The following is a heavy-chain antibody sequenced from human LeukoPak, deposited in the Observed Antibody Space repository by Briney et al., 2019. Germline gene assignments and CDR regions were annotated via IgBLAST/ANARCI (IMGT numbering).Heavy chain of an antibody. D-gene: IGHD4-17*01. V-gene: IGHV4-38-2*01. CDR1: GYSISIGYY. CDR2: IYHSGST. J-gene: IGHJ3*02. CDR3: ATSRAVKGPMGAFDI. Sequence: SETLSLTCPVSGYSISIGYYWGWIRQPPGKGLEWIGSIYHSGSTYYNPSLKSRVTISVDTSKNQFSLKLSSVTAADTAVYYCATSRAVKGPMGAFDIWGQGTMVTVSS.